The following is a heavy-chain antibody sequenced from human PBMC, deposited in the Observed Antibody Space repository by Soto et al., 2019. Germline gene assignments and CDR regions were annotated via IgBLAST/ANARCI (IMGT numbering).Heavy chain of an antibody. CDR2: ISLNGDI. Sequence: QVQLQESGPGLVESSGTLSLTCADYGGSITSGHWWSWVRQSPGKGLEWIGEISLNGDINYSPSLQLRVTGSMDMARHHLSLRPTSVTAADTAVYYRATRETRSGGAVWCPGTMVTVS. J-gene: IGHJ3*01. CDR3: ATRETRSGGAV. D-gene: IGHD1-26*01. CDR1: GGSITSGHW. V-gene: IGHV4-4*02.